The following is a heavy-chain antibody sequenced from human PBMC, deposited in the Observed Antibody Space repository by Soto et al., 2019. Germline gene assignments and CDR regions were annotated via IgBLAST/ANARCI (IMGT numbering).Heavy chain of an antibody. J-gene: IGHJ4*02. CDR1: GFTFSSYS. D-gene: IGHD4-17*01. CDR3: AILYATDMDV. V-gene: IGHV3-48*01. Sequence: GGSLRLSCAASGFTFSSYSMNWVRQAPGKGLEWVSYISSSSSTIYYADSVKGRFTISRDNAKNSLYLQINSLRAEDTAVYYCAILYATDMDVWGQGTLVTVSS. CDR2: ISSSSSTI.